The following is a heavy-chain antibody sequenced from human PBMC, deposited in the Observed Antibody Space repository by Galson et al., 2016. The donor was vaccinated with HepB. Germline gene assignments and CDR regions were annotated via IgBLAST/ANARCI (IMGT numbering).Heavy chain of an antibody. V-gene: IGHV3-48*01. D-gene: IGHD1-1*01. J-gene: IGHJ4*02. CDR1: GFTFSNYA. CDR3: VRDNDWAFDY. Sequence: SLRLSCAASGFTFSNYAMNWVRQAPGKGLEWVSHNNRDSRLIDYADSVKGRFTVSRDNGKNSLFLQMDGLRAEDTAVYYWVRDNDWAFDYWGQGILVTVSS. CDR2: NNRDSRLI.